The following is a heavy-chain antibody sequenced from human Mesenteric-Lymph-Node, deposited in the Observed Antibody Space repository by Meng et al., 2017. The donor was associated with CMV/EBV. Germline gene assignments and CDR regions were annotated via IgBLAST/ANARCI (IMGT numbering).Heavy chain of an antibody. CDR1: SGSISSYY. J-gene: IGHJ4*02. Sequence: ESLKISCTVSSGSISSYYWSWIRQPPGKGLEWIGHVFHSYHSRTTNYSPSLTSRVSMSLDTSKNQFFLNLTSVTAADTAVYYCARDYNRNYRINYFDSWGQGTLVTVSS. V-gene: IGHV4-59*01. CDR2: VFHSYHSRTT. D-gene: IGHD1-7*01. CDR3: ARDYNRNYRINYFDS.